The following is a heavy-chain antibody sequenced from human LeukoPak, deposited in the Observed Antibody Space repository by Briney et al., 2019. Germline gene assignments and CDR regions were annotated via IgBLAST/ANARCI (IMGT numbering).Heavy chain of an antibody. CDR2: INHSGST. Sequence: PSETLSLTCTVSGGSISSYYWSWIRQPPGKGLEWIGEINHSGSTNYSPSLKSRVTISVDTSKNQFSLKLSSVTAADTAVYYCARVNIVSSNYYYYGMDVWGQGTTVTVSS. D-gene: IGHD2/OR15-2a*01. V-gene: IGHV4-34*01. J-gene: IGHJ6*02. CDR1: GGSISSYY. CDR3: ARVNIVSSNYYYYGMDV.